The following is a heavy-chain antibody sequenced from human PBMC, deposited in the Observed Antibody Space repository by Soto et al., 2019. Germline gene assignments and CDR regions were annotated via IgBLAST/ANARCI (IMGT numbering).Heavy chain of an antibody. Sequence: EVQLVESGGGLLKPGGSLRLSCAASGFTFSNAWMNWVRQAPGKGMEWVGRIKSKTDCGTTDYAAPVKGRFTISRDDSKNTLYLQRNSRETEVTAVYHCPTGEYYYDSRGYSGLRVGESCDYGGQGPMVTVSS. V-gene: IGHV3-15*07. CDR1: GFTFSNAW. CDR3: PTGEYYYDSRGYSGLRVGESCDY. D-gene: IGHD3-22*01. J-gene: IGHJ4*02. CDR2: IKSKTDCGTT.